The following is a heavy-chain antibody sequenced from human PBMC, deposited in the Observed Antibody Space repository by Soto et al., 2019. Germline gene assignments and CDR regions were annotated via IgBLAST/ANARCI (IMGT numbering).Heavy chain of an antibody. J-gene: IGHJ4*02. CDR1: VASFSNSY. CDR2: ISASGNT. V-gene: IGHV4-4*07. CDR3: AKESGAPAGTAEY. D-gene: IGHD1-1*01. Sequence: QVQLQESGPGLVKPSETLSLTCTVSVASFSNSYWSWIRRPAGKGLEWIGRISASGNTNYNPSLKSRCTMTIDTSNKQFCLKVTSVTAADTALYYCAKESGAPAGTAEYWGQGILVTVFS.